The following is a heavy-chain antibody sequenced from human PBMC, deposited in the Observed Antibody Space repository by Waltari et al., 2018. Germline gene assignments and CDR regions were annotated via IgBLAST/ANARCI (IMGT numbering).Heavy chain of an antibody. Sequence: GGGLVQPGGSLKLSCAASGFTFSGSAMHWVRQASGKGLEWVGRIRSKANSYATAYAASVNGRFTISRDDSKNTAYLQMNSLKTEDTAVYYCNQYYYDSSGYFYDYWGQGTLVTVSS. J-gene: IGHJ4*02. CDR2: IRSKANSYAT. D-gene: IGHD3-22*01. CDR1: GFTFSGSA. CDR3: NQYYYDSSGYFYDY. V-gene: IGHV3-73*01.